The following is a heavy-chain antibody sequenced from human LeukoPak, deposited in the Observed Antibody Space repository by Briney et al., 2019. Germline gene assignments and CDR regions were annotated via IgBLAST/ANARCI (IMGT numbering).Heavy chain of an antibody. CDR2: ISSSSSTI. CDR3: ARDSSGWYGYGMDV. Sequence: GGSLRLSCAASGFTFSSYSMNWVRQAPGKGLGWVSYISSSSSTIYYADSVKGRFTISRDNAKNSLYLQMNSLRAEDTAVYYCARDSSGWYGYGMDVWGQGTTVTVSS. D-gene: IGHD6-19*01. V-gene: IGHV3-48*04. J-gene: IGHJ6*02. CDR1: GFTFSSYS.